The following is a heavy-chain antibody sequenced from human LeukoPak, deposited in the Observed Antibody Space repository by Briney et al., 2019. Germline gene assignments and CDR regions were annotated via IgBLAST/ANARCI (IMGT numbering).Heavy chain of an antibody. CDR3: AEERLGGNYGDYAVEY. J-gene: IGHJ4*02. V-gene: IGHV3-23*01. D-gene: IGHD4-17*01. Sequence: GGSLRLSCAASGFTFTSYAMSWVRQAPGKGLEWVSSVSGRGDGTYYADSVKGRFTISRDNSKKTLDLHMDSLRAEDTAVYYCAEERLGGNYGDYAVEYWGQGTMVAVSS. CDR1: GFTFTSYA. CDR2: VSGRGDGT.